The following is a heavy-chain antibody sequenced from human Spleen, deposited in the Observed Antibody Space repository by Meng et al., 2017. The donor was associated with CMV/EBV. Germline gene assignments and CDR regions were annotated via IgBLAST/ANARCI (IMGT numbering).Heavy chain of an antibody. CDR1: GFTFSDYG. Sequence: GESLKISCAASGFTFSDYGMNWVRQAPGKGLEWVAVIWYDGSNQYYADSVKGRFTISRDNSKNTLYLQVNSLRDEDTAVYYCAKIWAFGGVVAGYWGQGTLVTVSS. V-gene: IGHV3-33*06. D-gene: IGHD3-16*02. CDR3: AKIWAFGGVVAGY. CDR2: IWYDGSNQ. J-gene: IGHJ4*02.